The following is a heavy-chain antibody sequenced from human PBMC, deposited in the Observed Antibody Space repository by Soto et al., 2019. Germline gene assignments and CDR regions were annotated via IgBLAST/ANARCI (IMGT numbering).Heavy chain of an antibody. J-gene: IGHJ6*02. CDR3: ARSQGSSTSLEIYYYYYYGMDV. CDR2: IIPISETT. V-gene: IGHV1-69*01. CDR1: GGTFSSYA. Sequence: QVQLVQSGAEVKKPGSSVKVSCKASGGTFSSYAISWVRQAPGQGLEWMGGIIPISETTNYAQKFQGRGTITADESKSTAYIELSSLRSEDTALYYCARSQGSSTSLEIYYYYYYGMDVWGQGTTVTVSS. D-gene: IGHD2-2*01.